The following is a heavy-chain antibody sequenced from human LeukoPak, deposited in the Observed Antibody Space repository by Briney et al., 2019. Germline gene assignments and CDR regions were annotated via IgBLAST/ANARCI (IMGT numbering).Heavy chain of an antibody. CDR3: AKDSLPAWAAHPFDY. D-gene: IGHD1-26*01. J-gene: IGHJ4*02. CDR1: GFTFSSYA. Sequence: PGGSLRLSCAASGFTFSSYAMSWVRQAPGKGLEWVSAISGSGGSTYYADSVKGRFTISRDNSKNTLYLQMNSLRAEDTAVYYCAKDSLPAWAAHPFDYWGQGTLVTVSS. CDR2: ISGSGGST. V-gene: IGHV3-23*01.